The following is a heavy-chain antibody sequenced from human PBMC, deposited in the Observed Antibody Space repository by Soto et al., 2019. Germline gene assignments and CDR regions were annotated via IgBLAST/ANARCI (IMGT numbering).Heavy chain of an antibody. Sequence: QMQLVQSGAEVKKPGASVKVSCKPSTYNLNTYYMHWVRQAPGQGLEWMGIINPTGDITNYSQKFQGRVTMTRDTSTSTVYMELSSLRSEDTAVYYCAADPTNEENDAFDIWGQGTMVTVSS. CDR2: INPTGDIT. CDR3: AADPTNEENDAFDI. CDR1: TYNLNTYY. J-gene: IGHJ3*02. V-gene: IGHV1-46*03. D-gene: IGHD1-1*01.